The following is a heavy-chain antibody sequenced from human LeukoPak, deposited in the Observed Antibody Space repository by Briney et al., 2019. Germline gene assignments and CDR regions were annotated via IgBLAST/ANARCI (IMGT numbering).Heavy chain of an antibody. CDR2: GYYSGCT. Sequence: SQTLSLTCTVSGGSISSGGYYWSWIRQHPGRGLEWIGYGYYSGCTLYNPSLKSRITISLDTSKNQSSLKLTSVTVADTAVYYCARGMSGTYFDFDCWGQGTLVTVSS. CDR3: ARGMSGTYFDFDC. D-gene: IGHD1-26*01. V-gene: IGHV4-31*03. J-gene: IGHJ4*02. CDR1: GGSISSGGYY.